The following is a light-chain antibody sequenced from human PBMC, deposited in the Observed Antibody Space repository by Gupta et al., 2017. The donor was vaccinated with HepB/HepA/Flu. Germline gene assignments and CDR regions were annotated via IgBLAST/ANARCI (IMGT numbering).Light chain of an antibody. CDR3: QHEENSSWT. J-gene: IGKJ1*01. CDR1: QNIHNW. Sequence: DIQMTQSPSSLSASVGDRVTITCRASQNIHNWLAWFQQKPGKVPKVLISKASNLESGVPSRFSGNGYGTDFTLTISRLQPDDFATYYCQHEENSSWTFDQGTKVEIK. V-gene: IGKV1-5*03. CDR2: KAS.